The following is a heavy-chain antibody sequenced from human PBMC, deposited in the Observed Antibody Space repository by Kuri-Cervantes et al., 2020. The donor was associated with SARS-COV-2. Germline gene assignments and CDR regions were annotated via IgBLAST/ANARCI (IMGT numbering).Heavy chain of an antibody. V-gene: IGHV3-30*18. J-gene: IGHJ4*02. CDR2: ISSDGKNK. CDR1: GFNFSTTD. D-gene: IGHD2-21*01. CDR3: AKDRVGVQDF. Sequence: GSLKISCVASGFNFSTTDMHWVRQAPGKGLEWVTFISSDGKNKKCMASGKGRFTISRDNSQNTLHLQMKSLRDEDTAIYYCAKDRVGVQDFWGQGTLVTVSS.